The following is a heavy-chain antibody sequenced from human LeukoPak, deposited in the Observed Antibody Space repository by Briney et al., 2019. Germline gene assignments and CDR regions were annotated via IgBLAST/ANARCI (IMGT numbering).Heavy chain of an antibody. CDR2: IIPLSGTA. CDR3: ARDPLEHAGAPYFFDF. V-gene: IGHV1-69*06. J-gene: IGHJ4*02. CDR1: EGTFKDYA. D-gene: IGHD2-21*01. Sequence: SVKVSCKATEGTFKDYAINWLRPAPGQGLDWMGRIIPLSGTANYTQGFQGKVTLTADISTTTAFMELRSLRSEDTAFYFCARDPLEHAGAPYFFDFWGQGTLVTVSP.